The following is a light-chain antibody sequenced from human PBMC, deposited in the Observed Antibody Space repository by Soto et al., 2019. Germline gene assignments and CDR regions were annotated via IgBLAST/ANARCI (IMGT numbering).Light chain of an antibody. Sequence: QSALTQPRSVSGSPGQSVTISCTGTSSDVGGHNYVSWYQQYPGKAPKLVLSSVSKRPSGVPDRFSGSKSGNTASLTISGLQAEDEADYYCCSYAGSYTYVFGTGTKLTVL. CDR1: SSDVGGHNY. CDR3: CSYAGSYTYV. CDR2: SVS. J-gene: IGLJ1*01. V-gene: IGLV2-11*01.